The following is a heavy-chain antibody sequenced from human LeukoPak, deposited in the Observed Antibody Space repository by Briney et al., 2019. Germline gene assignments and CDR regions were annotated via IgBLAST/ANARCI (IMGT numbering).Heavy chain of an antibody. J-gene: IGHJ4*02. CDR3: TKDRYCTSSICPTDH. D-gene: IGHD2-2*01. CDR1: GFAFDEYT. Sequence: GGSLRLSCAASGFAFDEYTMHWVRQAPGKGLEWVSLISGDGGRIYYADSVRGRFTISRDNSKYSLYLQMDNLRIEDTALYYCTKDRYCTSSICPTDHWGQGTLVTVSS. CDR2: ISGDGGRI. V-gene: IGHV3-43*02.